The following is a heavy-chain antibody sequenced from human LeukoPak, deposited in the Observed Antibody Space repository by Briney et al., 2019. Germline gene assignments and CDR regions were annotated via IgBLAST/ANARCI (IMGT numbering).Heavy chain of an antibody. CDR2: ISSNGHT. V-gene: IGHV3-64D*09. D-gene: IGHD3-22*01. J-gene: IGHJ5*02. CDR1: GFTFRKYS. CDR3: VKDDREEDWFDP. Sequence: GGSLRLSCSASGFTFRKYSMHWVRQGPGKGLEYVSAISSNGHTYYADSVKGRFTISRDNSKSTLYLQMSSLRPEDTAVYYCVKDDREEDWFDPWGQGTLVTVSS.